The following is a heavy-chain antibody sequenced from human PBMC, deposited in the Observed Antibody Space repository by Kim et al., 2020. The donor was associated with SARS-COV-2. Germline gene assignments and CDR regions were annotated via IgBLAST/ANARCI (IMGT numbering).Heavy chain of an antibody. Sequence: ASVKVSCKASGYTFTSYAMHWVRQAPGQRLEWMGWINAGNGNTKYSQKFQGRVTITRDTSASTAYMELSSLRSEDTAVYYCARDLTPFIIAVADDNWFDPWGQGTLVTVSS. CDR2: INAGNGNT. CDR1: GYTFTSYA. D-gene: IGHD6-19*01. CDR3: ARDLTPFIIAVADDNWFDP. V-gene: IGHV1-3*01. J-gene: IGHJ5*02.